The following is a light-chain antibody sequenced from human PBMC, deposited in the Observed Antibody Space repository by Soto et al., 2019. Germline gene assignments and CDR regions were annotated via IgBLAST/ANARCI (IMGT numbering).Light chain of an antibody. CDR1: SGSIASNY. CDR2: EDN. V-gene: IGLV6-57*03. CDR3: QSYDSNTAV. Sequence: NFMLTQPHSVSESPGKTVIISGTRSSGSIASNYVQWYQQRPGSAPTTVIYEDNHRPSGVPDRFSGSIDTSSNSASLSISGLKTEDEADYYCQSYDSNTAVFGGGTKLTVL. J-gene: IGLJ3*02.